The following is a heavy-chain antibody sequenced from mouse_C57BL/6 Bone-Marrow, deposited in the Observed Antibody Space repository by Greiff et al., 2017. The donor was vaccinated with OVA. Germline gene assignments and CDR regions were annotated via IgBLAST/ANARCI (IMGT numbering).Heavy chain of an antibody. D-gene: IGHD2-3*01. CDR2: IYPRSGNT. CDR1: GYTFTSYG. Sequence: VQLQQSGAELARPGASVKLSCKASGYTFTSYGISWVKQRTGQGLEWIGEIYPRSGNTYYNEKFKGKATLTADKSSSTAYMELRSLTSEDSAVYVCARFGGGYFFAYWGQGTLVTVSA. CDR3: ARFGGGYFFAY. V-gene: IGHV1-81*01. J-gene: IGHJ3*01.